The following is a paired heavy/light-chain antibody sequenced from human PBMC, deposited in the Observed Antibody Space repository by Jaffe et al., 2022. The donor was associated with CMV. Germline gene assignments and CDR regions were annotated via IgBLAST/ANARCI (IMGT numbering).Heavy chain of an antibody. J-gene: IGHJ3*02. CDR1: GGSISTNNYY. Sequence: QLQLQESGPGLVKPSETLSLTCTVSGGSISTNNYYWGWIRQPPGKGLEWIGTIYYSGTTYYSPSLRSRVTISVDTSKNQFSLKLSSVTAADTALYYCARHGLGSYVRDPFDIWGQGTTVTVSS. D-gene: IGHD1-26*01. CDR3: ARHGLGSYVRDPFDI. CDR2: IYYSGTT. V-gene: IGHV4-39*01.
Light chain of an antibody. CDR2: GAS. CDR1: QSVVSNY. CDR3: HQYGSTPLT. V-gene: IGKV3-20*01. Sequence: ESVLTQSPGTLSLSPGERATLSCRASQSVVSNYLAWYQQKPGQAPRLLISGASTRATGIPDRFSASGSGTDFTLTISRLEPEDFAVYYCHQYGSTPLTFGGGTKVEIQ. J-gene: IGKJ4*01.